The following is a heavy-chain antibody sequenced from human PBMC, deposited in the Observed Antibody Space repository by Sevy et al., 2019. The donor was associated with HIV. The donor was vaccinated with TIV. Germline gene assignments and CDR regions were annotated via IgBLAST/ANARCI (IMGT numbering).Heavy chain of an antibody. CDR2: IKQDGSEK. CDR1: GFTFSSYW. J-gene: IGHJ6*02. Sequence: GESLKISCAASGFTFSSYWMSWVRQAPGNGLEWVANIKQDGSEKYYVDSVKGRFTISRDNAKNSLYLQMNSLRAEDTAVYYCARDGAAAGTPDYYYYGMDVWGQRTTVTVSS. V-gene: IGHV3-7*01. CDR3: ARDGAAAGTPDYYYYGMDV. D-gene: IGHD6-13*01.